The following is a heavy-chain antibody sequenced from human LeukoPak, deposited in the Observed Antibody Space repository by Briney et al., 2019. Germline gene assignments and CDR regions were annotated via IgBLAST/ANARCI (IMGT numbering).Heavy chain of an antibody. CDR1: GFTFSSYW. CDR2: IDSDGSST. CDR3: ARGWSYYDFWSGYWAFDY. D-gene: IGHD3-3*01. V-gene: IGHV3-74*01. J-gene: IGHJ4*02. Sequence: GGSLRLSCAASGFTFSSYWMHWVRQAPGKGLVWVSRIDSDGSSTNYADSVKGRFTISRDNAKNSLYLQMNSLRAEDTAVYYCARGWSYYDFWSGYWAFDYWGQGTLVTVSS.